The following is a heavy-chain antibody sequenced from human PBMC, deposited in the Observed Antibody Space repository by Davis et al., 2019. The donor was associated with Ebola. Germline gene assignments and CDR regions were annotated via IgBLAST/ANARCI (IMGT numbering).Heavy chain of an antibody. Sequence: AASVKVSCKTSGGTFTNYAVNWVRQAPGQGLEWMGIINPSGGSTSYAQKFQGRVTMTRDTSTSTVYMELSSLRSEDTAVYYCARPSSIAALYGMDVWGKGTTVTVSS. CDR2: INPSGGST. V-gene: IGHV1-46*01. J-gene: IGHJ6*04. CDR1: GGTFTNYA. D-gene: IGHD6-6*01. CDR3: ARPSSIAALYGMDV.